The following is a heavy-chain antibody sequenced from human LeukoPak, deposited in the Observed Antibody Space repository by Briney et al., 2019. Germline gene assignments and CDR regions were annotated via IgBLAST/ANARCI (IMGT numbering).Heavy chain of an antibody. CDR2: IYSGDRT. CDR3: ARPAVSTGSYYGY. V-gene: IGHV3-53*01. D-gene: IGHD1-26*01. J-gene: IGHJ4*02. CDR1: GFSVSSNY. Sequence: GGSLRLSCAASGFSVSSNYMSWVRQAPGKGLEWVSVIYSGDRTYYADSVKGRFTISRDNSNNTLYLQMNTLRADDTAVYYCARPAVSTGSYYGYWGQGTLVTVSS.